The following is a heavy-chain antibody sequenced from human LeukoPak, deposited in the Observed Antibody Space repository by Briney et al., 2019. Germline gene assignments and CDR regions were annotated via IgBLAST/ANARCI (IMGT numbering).Heavy chain of an antibody. CDR2: IYYSGST. CDR1: GGSISSGDYY. J-gene: IGHJ6*02. CDR3: ARGPPYYYYYGMDV. Sequence: SETLSLTCTVSGGSISSGDYYWSWIRQPPGKGLEWIGYIYYSGSTYYNPSLKSRVTISVDTSKNQFSLKLSSVTAADTAVYYCARGPPYYYYYGMDVWGQGTRVTVSS. V-gene: IGHV4-30-4*01.